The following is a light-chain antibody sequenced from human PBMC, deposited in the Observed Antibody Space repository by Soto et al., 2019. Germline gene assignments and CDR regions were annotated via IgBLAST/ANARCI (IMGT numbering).Light chain of an antibody. Sequence: DIQMTQYPSAMSASVRARVTITCRASQDIGYSLGWFQQRPGKATKSLIYAAATLQSGYPSKFSDSGPGTHFPISVSSLQPADVGTYYCQQYTSDPRTFGPGTKVAIK. J-gene: IGKJ1*01. CDR3: QQYTSDPRT. V-gene: IGKV1-16*02. CDR1: QDIGYS. CDR2: AAA.